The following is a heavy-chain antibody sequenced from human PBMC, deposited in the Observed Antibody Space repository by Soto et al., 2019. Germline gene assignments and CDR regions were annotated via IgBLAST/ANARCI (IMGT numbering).Heavy chain of an antibody. V-gene: IGHV4-59*12. CDR2: IHYSGTT. CDR1: GTSISSYY. J-gene: IGHJ4*02. Sequence: PSETLSLTCTVSGTSISSYYWSWIRQPPGKGLEWIANIHYSGTTNYNPSLASRVTLSVDTSKNQFSLKLSSVTAADTAVYFCAREGGESSDGLYYFDSWGQGSLVTVSS. CDR3: AREGGESSDGLYYFDS. D-gene: IGHD3-16*01.